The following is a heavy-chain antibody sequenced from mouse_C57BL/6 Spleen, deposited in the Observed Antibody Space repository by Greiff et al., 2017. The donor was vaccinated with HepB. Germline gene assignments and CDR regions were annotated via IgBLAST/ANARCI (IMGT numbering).Heavy chain of an antibody. V-gene: IGHV14-4*01. CDR3: TTNYSSSQRWYFDV. D-gene: IGHD1-1*01. CDR1: GFNIKDDY. J-gene: IGHJ1*03. CDR2: IDPETGDT. Sequence: VQLQQSGAELVRPGASVKLSCTASGFNIKDDYMHWVKQRPEQGLEWLGWIDPETGDTEYASKFQGKAPITADTSSNTAYLQLSSRTSEDTAVYDCTTNYSSSQRWYFDVWGTGTTVTVSS.